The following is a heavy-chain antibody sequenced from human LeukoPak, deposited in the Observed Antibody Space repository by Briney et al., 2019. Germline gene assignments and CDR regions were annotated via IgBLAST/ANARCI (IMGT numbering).Heavy chain of an antibody. J-gene: IGHJ5*02. CDR3: ARLHCSGGSCYRRRRHDPPYNWFDP. V-gene: IGHV4-59*08. CDR1: GGSISSYY. Sequence: KTSETLSLTCTVSGGSISSYYWSWIRQPPGKGLEWIGYIYYSGSTNYNPSLKSRVTISVDTSKNQFSLKLSSVTAADTAVYYCARLHCSGGSCYRRRRHDPPYNWFDPWGQGTLVTVSS. CDR2: IYYSGST. D-gene: IGHD2-15*01.